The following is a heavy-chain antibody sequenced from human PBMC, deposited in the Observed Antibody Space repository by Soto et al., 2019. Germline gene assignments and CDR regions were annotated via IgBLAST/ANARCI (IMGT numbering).Heavy chain of an antibody. Sequence: QVPLVQSGAEVKKPGSSVTVSCTASGGTFSSYAIHWVRQAPGQGLEWMGGIIPMYGPAKYAQRFQGRVTITADESTTTVYMELTSLTSQDTAVYYCARVTSMVRGVIDNWFDPWGHGTLVTVSS. D-gene: IGHD3-10*01. CDR3: ARVTSMVRGVIDNWFDP. CDR2: IIPMYGPA. CDR1: GGTFSSYA. V-gene: IGHV1-69*01. J-gene: IGHJ5*02.